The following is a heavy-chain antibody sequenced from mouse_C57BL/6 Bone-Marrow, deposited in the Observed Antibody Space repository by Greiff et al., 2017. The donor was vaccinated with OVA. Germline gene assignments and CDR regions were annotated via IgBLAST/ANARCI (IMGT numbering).Heavy chain of an antibody. CDR1: GYSFTGYY. D-gene: IGHD2-5*01. CDR2: INPSTGGT. J-gene: IGHJ1*03. V-gene: IGHV1-42*01. Sequence: EVQLQQSGPELVKPGASVKISCKASGYSFTGYYMNWVKQSPEKSLEWIGEINPSTGGTTYNQKFKAKATLTVDKSSSTAYMQLKSLTSEDSAVYYCARSALYSNSWYFDVWGTGTTVTVSS. CDR3: ARSALYSNSWYFDV.